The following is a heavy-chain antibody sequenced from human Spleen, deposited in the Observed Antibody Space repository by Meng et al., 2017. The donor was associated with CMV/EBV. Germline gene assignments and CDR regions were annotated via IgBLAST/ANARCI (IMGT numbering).Heavy chain of an antibody. CDR2: MNPNSGNT. CDR3: ARAPRWGSSPSN. J-gene: IGHJ4*02. Sequence: ASVKVSCKASGYTFFSYGISWVRQATGQGLEWMGWMNPNSGNTGYAQKFQGRVTITRDTSISTSYMELSSLRSEDTAVYYCARAPRWGSSPSNWGQGTLVTVSS. V-gene: IGHV1-8*01. CDR1: GYTFFSYG. D-gene: IGHD6-13*01.